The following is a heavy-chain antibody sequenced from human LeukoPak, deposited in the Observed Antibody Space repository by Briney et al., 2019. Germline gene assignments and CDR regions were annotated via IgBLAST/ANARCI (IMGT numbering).Heavy chain of an antibody. V-gene: IGHV3-53*01. CDR1: GFTVSSNY. Sequence: PGGSLRLSCAASGFTVSSNYMSWVRQAPGKGLEWVSVIYSGGSTYYADSVKGRFTISRDNSKNTLYLQMNSLRAEDTALYYCARGGYSYGPFPADYWGQGTLVTVSS. CDR3: ARGGYSYGPFPADY. J-gene: IGHJ4*02. D-gene: IGHD5-18*01. CDR2: IYSGGST.